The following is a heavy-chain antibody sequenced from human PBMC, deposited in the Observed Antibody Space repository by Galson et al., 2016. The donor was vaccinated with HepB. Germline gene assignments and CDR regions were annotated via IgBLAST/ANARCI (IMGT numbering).Heavy chain of an antibody. CDR3: AKVPYNSAWYAGFDI. D-gene: IGHD6-19*01. J-gene: IGHJ3*02. CDR2: LSASGATT. V-gene: IGHV3-23*01. Sequence: SLRLSCAASTFTFGTYAMSWVRQAPGKGLEWVSLLSASGATTHYADSVKGRFTVSRDISKTTLYLQMNSLRAEDTALYYCAKVPYNSAWYAGFDIWGQGTMVTVSS. CDR1: TFTFGTYA.